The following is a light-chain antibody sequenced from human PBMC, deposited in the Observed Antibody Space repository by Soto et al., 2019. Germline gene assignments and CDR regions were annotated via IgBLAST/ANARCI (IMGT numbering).Light chain of an antibody. V-gene: IGKV4-1*01. CDR2: WAS. Sequence: DIVMTQSPDSLAVSLGERATINCTSSQSVLYTSNNKNYLAWYQQKPRQPPKXLIYWASTRESGVPDRFSGSGSGTDCTLTISNLQAEDVSVYYCHQYYITPLTLGGGTKVDIK. CDR3: HQYYITPLT. CDR1: QSVLYTSNNKNY. J-gene: IGKJ4*01.